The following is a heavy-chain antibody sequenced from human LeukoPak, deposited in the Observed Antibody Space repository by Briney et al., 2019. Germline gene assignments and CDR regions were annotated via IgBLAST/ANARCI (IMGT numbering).Heavy chain of an antibody. Sequence: SETLSLTCTVTDGSVSSYFWSWIRQPPGKGLEWIGNTYISGSTNYNPSLESRVTISLDTSRNHLPLSLRSVTAADTAVYYCAKAAQWLAFDDWGQGALVTVSS. D-gene: IGHD6-19*01. CDR3: AKAAQWLAFDD. J-gene: IGHJ4*02. V-gene: IGHV4-59*02. CDR2: TYISGST. CDR1: DGSVSSYF.